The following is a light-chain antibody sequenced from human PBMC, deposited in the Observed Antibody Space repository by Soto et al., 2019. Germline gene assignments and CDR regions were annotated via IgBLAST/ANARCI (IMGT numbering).Light chain of an antibody. CDR2: GAS. CDR3: QQYGGSPPLYT. CDR1: QSVRSNY. V-gene: IGKV3-20*01. J-gene: IGKJ2*01. Sequence: EIVLTQSPGTLSLSPWEEATLSCRASQSVRSNYLAWYQQRPGQAPRLLISGASSRATGIPERFSGSGSGTDFTLTISRLEPEDFAVYYCQQYGGSPPLYTFGQGTKLEIK.